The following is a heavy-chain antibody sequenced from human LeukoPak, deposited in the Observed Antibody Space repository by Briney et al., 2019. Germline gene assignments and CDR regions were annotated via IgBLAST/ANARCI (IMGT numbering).Heavy chain of an antibody. CDR1: GYSFTSYW. CDR2: IYPGDSDT. CDR3: ARQGYSYGYSENSWFDP. V-gene: IGHV5-51*01. J-gene: IGHJ5*02. D-gene: IGHD5-18*01. Sequence: GESLKIPCKGSGYSFTSYWIGWARQMPGKGLEWMGIIYPGDSDTRYSPSFQGQVTISADKSISTAYLQWSSLKASDTAMYYCARQGYSYGYSENSWFDPWGQGTLVTVSS.